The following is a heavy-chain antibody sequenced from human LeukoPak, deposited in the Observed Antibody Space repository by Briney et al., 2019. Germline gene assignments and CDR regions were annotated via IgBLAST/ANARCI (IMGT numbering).Heavy chain of an antibody. J-gene: IGHJ1*01. CDR3: AGPRAVAGFAEYFQH. V-gene: IGHV1-2*06. D-gene: IGHD6-19*01. CDR2: INPNSGGT. Sequence: GASVKVSCKASGYTFTGYYMHWVRQAPGQGLEWMGRINPNSGGTNYAQKFQGRVTMTRDTSISTAYMELSRLRSEDTAVYYCAGPRAVAGFAEYFQHWGQGTLVTVSS. CDR1: GYTFTGYY.